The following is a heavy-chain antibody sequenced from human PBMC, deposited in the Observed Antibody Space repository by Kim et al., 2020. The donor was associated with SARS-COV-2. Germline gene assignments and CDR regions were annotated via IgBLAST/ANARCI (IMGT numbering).Heavy chain of an antibody. CDR1: GFTFSSYA. CDR3: AKSNSDFITIFGVALRYPPEFDY. Sequence: GGSLRLSCAASGFTFSSYAMSWVRQAPGKGLEWVSAISGSGGSTYYADSVKGRFTISRDNSKNTLYLQMNSLRAEDTAVYYCAKSNSDFITIFGVALRYPPEFDYWGQGTLVTVSS. CDR2: ISGSGGST. D-gene: IGHD3-3*01. J-gene: IGHJ4*02. V-gene: IGHV3-23*01.